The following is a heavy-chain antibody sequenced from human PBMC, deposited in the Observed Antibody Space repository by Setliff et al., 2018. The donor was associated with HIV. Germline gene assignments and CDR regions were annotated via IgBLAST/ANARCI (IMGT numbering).Heavy chain of an antibody. J-gene: IGHJ5*02. Sequence: GGSLRLSCAASGFTVSSNYAMSWVRQAPGKGLEWVSAISGGGGGTNYADSVRGRFTISRDNSNNTLYLHMNNLRADDTAVYYCTRGQRLTIFGVVIRRDWFDPWGQGTLVTVSS. D-gene: IGHD3-3*01. CDR2: ISGGGGGT. CDR3: TRGQRLTIFGVVIRRDWFDP. CDR1: GFTVSSNYA. V-gene: IGHV3-23*01.